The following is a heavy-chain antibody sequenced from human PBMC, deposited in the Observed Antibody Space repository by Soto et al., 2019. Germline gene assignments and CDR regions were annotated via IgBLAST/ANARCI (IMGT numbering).Heavy chain of an antibody. CDR1: GGSISRGGYS. D-gene: IGHD2-21*02. V-gene: IGHV4-30-2*01. Sequence: SETLSLTCAVSGGSISRGGYSWSWIRQPPGKGLEWIGYIYHSGSTYYNPSLKSRVTISVDTSKNQFSLKLSSVTAADTAVYYCARGRSTLGPYCGGDCYSSYIVYFDYWGQGTLVTVSS. J-gene: IGHJ4*02. CDR2: IYHSGST. CDR3: ARGRSTLGPYCGGDCYSSYIVYFDY.